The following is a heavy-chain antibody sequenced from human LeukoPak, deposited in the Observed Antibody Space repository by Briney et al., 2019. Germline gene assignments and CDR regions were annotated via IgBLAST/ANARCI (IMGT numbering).Heavy chain of an antibody. CDR2: INTNTGNP. D-gene: IGHD4-17*01. Sequence: GASVKVSCKASGYTFTWYAMNWVRQAPGQGLEWMGWINTNTGNPTYAQGFTGRFVFSLDTSVSTAYLQISSLKAEDTTVYYCARNQNGDYASQYIYWGQGTLVTVSS. CDR3: ARNQNGDYASQYIY. J-gene: IGHJ4*02. CDR1: GYTFTWYA. V-gene: IGHV7-4-1*02.